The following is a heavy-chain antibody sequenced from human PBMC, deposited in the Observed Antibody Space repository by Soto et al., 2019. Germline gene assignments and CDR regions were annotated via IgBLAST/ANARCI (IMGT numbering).Heavy chain of an antibody. CDR2: ISYDGSNK. CDR3: AKVVYDSSGYGLIQPEIFDY. D-gene: IGHD3-22*01. J-gene: IGHJ4*02. Sequence: GGSLRLSCAASGFTFSSYGMHWVRQAPGKGLEWLAVISYDGSNKYYADSVKGRFTISRDNSKNTLYLQMNSLRAEDTAVYYCAKVVYDSSGYGLIQPEIFDYWGQGTLVTVSS. CDR1: GFTFSSYG. V-gene: IGHV3-30*18.